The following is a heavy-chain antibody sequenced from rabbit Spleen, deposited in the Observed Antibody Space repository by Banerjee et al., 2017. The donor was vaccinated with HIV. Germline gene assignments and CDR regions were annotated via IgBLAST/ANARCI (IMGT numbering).Heavy chain of an antibody. Sequence: QEQLVESGGGLVQPEGSLTLTCKASGFSFNSGYDMCWVRQAPGKGLEWIACIYAGSSDSTYSATWAKGRFTISKTSSTTVTLQMTSLTAADTATYFCARNYVNVFDPWGQGTLVTVS. CDR3: ARNYVNVFDP. CDR1: GFSFNSGYD. J-gene: IGHJ2*01. V-gene: IGHV1S45*01. D-gene: IGHD1-1*01. CDR2: IYAGSSDST.